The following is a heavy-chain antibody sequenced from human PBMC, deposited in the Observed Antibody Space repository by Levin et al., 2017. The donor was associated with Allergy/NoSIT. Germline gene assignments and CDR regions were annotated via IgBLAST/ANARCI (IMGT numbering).Heavy chain of an antibody. CDR3: ARAPSTGWFDDALDL. D-gene: IGHD6-19*01. CDR1: GFSFNTYS. CDR2: ISSSSSTI. Sequence: GESLKISCAASGFSFNTYSMNWVRQAPGKGLEWVSYISSSSSTIYYVDSVKGRFTISRDNAKNSLSLQMNSLRDDDTAIYYCARAPSTGWFDDALDLWGQGTVVTVSS. V-gene: IGHV3-48*02. J-gene: IGHJ3*01.